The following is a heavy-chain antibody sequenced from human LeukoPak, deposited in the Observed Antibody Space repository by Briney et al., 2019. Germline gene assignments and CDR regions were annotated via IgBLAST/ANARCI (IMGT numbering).Heavy chain of an antibody. CDR2: IYYSGST. V-gene: IGHV4-59*01. J-gene: IGHJ3*02. Sequence: SETLSLTCTVSGGSISSYYWSWIRQPPGKGLEWIGYIYYSGSTNYNPSLKSRVTISVDTSKNQFSLKLSSVTAADTAVYYCARRGSQGDFWSGYSDAFDIWGQGTMVTVSS. CDR1: GGSISSYY. D-gene: IGHD3-3*01. CDR3: ARRGSQGDFWSGYSDAFDI.